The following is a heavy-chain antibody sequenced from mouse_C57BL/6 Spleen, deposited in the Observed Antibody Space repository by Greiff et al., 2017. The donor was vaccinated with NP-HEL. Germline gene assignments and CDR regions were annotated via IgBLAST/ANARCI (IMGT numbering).Heavy chain of an antibody. D-gene: IGHD2-12*01. V-gene: IGHV1-52*01. CDR1: GYTFTSYW. CDR2: IDPSDSET. Sequence: QVQLKQPGAELVRPGSSVKLSCKASGYTFTSYWMHWVKQRPIQGLEWIGNIDPSDSETHYNQKFKDKATLTVDKSSSTAYMQLSSLTSEDSAVYYCARRLYSYYFDYWGQGTTLTVSS. J-gene: IGHJ2*01. CDR3: ARRLYSYYFDY.